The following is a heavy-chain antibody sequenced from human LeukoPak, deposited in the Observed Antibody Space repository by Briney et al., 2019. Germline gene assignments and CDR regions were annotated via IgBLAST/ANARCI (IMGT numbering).Heavy chain of an antibody. D-gene: IGHD6-13*01. CDR3: ARDSSSWSFGY. J-gene: IGHJ4*02. CDR1: GFTFSSYG. V-gene: IGHV3-33*01. Sequence: PGGSLRLSCAASGFTFSSYGMHWVRQAPGKGLEWVAVIWYDGSNKYYADSVKGRFTISRDNSKNTLYLQMNSLRAEDTAVYYCARDSSSWSFGYWGQGTLVTVSS. CDR2: IWYDGSNK.